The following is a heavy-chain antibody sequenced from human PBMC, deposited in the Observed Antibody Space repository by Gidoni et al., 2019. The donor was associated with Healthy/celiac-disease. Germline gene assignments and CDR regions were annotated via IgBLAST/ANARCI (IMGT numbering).Heavy chain of an antibody. CDR1: GGSFSGYY. CDR3: ARGLRPTYFDY. CDR2: INHSGST. J-gene: IGHJ4*02. Sequence: QVQLQQWGAGLLKPSETLSLTCAVYGGSFSGYYWSWIRQPPGKGLEWIGEINHSGSTNYNPSLKIRVTISVDTSKNQFSLKLSSVTAADTAVYYCARGLRPTYFDYWGQGTLVTVSS. V-gene: IGHV4-34*01.